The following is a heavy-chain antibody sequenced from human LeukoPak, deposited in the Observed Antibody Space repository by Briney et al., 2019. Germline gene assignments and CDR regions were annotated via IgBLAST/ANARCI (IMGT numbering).Heavy chain of an antibody. CDR1: GGSFSGYY. Sequence: SETLSLTCAVYGGSFSGYYWSWIRQPPGKGLEWIGEINHSGSTNYNPSLKSRVTISVDTSKNQFSLKLSSVTAADTAVYYCPRGSRDTPNDYWRQGTLVTVSS. V-gene: IGHV4-34*01. CDR2: INHSGST. J-gene: IGHJ4*02. CDR3: PRGSRDTPNDY.